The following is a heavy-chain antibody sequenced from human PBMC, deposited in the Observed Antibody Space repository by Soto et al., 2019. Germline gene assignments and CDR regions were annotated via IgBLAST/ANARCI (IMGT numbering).Heavy chain of an antibody. D-gene: IGHD3-16*02. V-gene: IGHV3-48*02. J-gene: IGHJ6*02. CDR3: ARDHFELRLGELSLYYLYYYGMDV. Sequence: PGGSLRLSCAASGFTFSSYSMNWVRQAPGKGLEWVSYISSGSSTIYYADSVKGRFTISRDNAKNSLYLQMNSLRDEDTAVYYCARDHFELRLGELSLYYLYYYGMDVWGQGTTVTVSS. CDR1: GFTFSSYS. CDR2: ISSGSSTI.